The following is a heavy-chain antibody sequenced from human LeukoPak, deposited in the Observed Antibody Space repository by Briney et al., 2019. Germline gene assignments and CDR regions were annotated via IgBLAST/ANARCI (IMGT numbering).Heavy chain of an antibody. D-gene: IGHD2/OR15-2a*01. Sequence: ASVKLSCTASGYTFAGYYMHWVRQAPGQGLEWMGWINPNSGVTHYAQKFQGRVTMTRDTSISTAYMELSRLRSDDTAVYYCASLSNPDAFDIWGQGTMVTVSS. CDR3: ASLSNPDAFDI. CDR1: GYTFAGYY. J-gene: IGHJ3*02. CDR2: INPNSGVT. V-gene: IGHV1-2*02.